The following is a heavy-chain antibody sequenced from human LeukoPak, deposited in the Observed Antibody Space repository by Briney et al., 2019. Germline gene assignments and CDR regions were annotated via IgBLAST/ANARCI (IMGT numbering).Heavy chain of an antibody. V-gene: IGHV3-30*02. J-gene: IGHJ4*02. CDR3: AKDSRGYSGYDRFDC. Sequence: GGSLRLSCAASGFTFGPYGMHWVRQAPGKGLEWVAFIRYDGTNKYYGDSVKGRFTISRDNSKNTLYLQMNSLRVEDTAVYYCAKDSRGYSGYDRFDCWGQGTLVTVSS. CDR1: GFTFGPYG. D-gene: IGHD5-12*01. CDR2: IRYDGTNK.